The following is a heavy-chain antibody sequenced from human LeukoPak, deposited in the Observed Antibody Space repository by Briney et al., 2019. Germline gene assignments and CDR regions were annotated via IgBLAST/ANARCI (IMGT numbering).Heavy chain of an antibody. CDR3: ARVGYSSSWYPFDY. V-gene: IGHV4-34*01. Sequence: SETLSLTCAVYGGSFSGYYWSWFRQPPGKGLEWIGEINHSGSTNYNPSLKSRVTISVDTSKNQFSLKLSSVTAADTAVYYCARVGYSSSWYPFDYWGQGTLVTVSS. CDR2: INHSGST. CDR1: GGSFSGYY. D-gene: IGHD6-13*01. J-gene: IGHJ4*02.